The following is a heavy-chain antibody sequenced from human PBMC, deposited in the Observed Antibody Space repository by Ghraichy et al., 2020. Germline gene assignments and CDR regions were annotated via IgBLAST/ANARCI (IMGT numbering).Heavy chain of an antibody. J-gene: IGHJ6*02. CDR2: IKQDGSEK. V-gene: IGHV3-7*01. Sequence: SLRLSCAASGFTFSSYWMSWVRQAPGKGLEWVANIKQDGSEKYYVDSVKGRFTISRDNAKNSLYLQMNSLRAEDTAVYYCARAGRGSSSSLYYYGMDVWGQGTTVTVSS. D-gene: IGHD6-6*01. CDR3: ARAGRGSSSSLYYYGMDV. CDR1: GFTFSSYW.